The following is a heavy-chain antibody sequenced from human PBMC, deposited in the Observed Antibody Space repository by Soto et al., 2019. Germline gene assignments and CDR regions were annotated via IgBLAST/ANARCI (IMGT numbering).Heavy chain of an antibody. J-gene: IGHJ4*02. CDR2: IVPIYRTA. CDR3: ARDSGAKLSSS. Sequence: XVKVSCNSSGVTFSSYRINWVRQAPGQGLEWVGGIVPIYRTADYAQKFQGRVTITADESARTAYLEVRSLKSQDTAVYYCARDSGAKLSSSWGQGTLVTVSS. CDR1: GVTFSSYR. D-gene: IGHD6-13*01. V-gene: IGHV1-69*01.